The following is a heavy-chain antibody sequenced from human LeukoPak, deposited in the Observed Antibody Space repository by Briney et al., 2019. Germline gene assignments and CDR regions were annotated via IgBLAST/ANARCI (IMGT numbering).Heavy chain of an antibody. CDR3: ARLLYCSGGSCYEYFDY. Sequence: GASVKVSCKASGYTFSNYCMHWVRQAPGQGLEWMGIINPSGGSTSYAQKFQGRVTMTRDMSTSTVYMELSSLRSEDTAAYYCARLLYCSGGSCYEYFDYWGQGTLVTVSS. D-gene: IGHD2-15*01. CDR2: INPSGGST. V-gene: IGHV1-46*01. CDR1: GYTFSNYC. J-gene: IGHJ4*02.